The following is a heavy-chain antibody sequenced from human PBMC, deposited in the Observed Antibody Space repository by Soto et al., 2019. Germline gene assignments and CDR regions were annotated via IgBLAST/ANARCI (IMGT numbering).Heavy chain of an antibody. CDR2: IYYSGST. CDR1: GGSISSYY. Sequence: SETLSLTCTVSGGSISSYYWSWIRQPPGKGLEWIGSIYYSGSTNYNPSLKSRVTISVDTSKNQFSLKLSSVTAADTAVYYCARLVSGYDRSFSFDYWGQGTLVTVSS. V-gene: IGHV4-59*08. CDR3: ARLVSGYDRSFSFDY. J-gene: IGHJ4*02. D-gene: IGHD5-12*01.